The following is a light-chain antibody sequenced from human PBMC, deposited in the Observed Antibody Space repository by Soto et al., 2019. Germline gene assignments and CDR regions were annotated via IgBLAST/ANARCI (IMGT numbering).Light chain of an antibody. V-gene: IGKV4-1*01. Sequence: DIVMTQSPASLAVSLGARATINCKSSQSVLYSSNNKNYLAWYQQKPGQPPKLLIYWASTRQSGVPDRFRGSGSGTDFTLTISSVQAEDVAVYFCQQRSNWLTFGGGTKVEIK. J-gene: IGKJ4*01. CDR1: QSVLYSSNNKNY. CDR2: WAS. CDR3: QQRSNWLT.